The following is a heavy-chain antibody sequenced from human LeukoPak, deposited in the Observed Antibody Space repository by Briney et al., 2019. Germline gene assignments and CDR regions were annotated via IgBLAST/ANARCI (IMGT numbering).Heavy chain of an antibody. CDR3: ASQYSSNAFDV. V-gene: IGHV3-53*01. J-gene: IGHJ3*01. D-gene: IGHD6-6*01. Sequence: GGSLRLSCAASGFTVTTYYMSWVRQAPGKGLQWVSVIYSGGGTYYADSVKGRFTISRDKSKSTLYLQMNSLRVEDTAVYYCASQYSSNAFDVWGQGTMVTVSS. CDR2: IYSGGGT. CDR1: GFTVTTYY.